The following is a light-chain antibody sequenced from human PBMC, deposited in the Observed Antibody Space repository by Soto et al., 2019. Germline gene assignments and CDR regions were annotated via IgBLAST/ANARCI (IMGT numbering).Light chain of an antibody. CDR2: RAS. J-gene: IGKJ2*01. V-gene: IGKV1-5*03. Sequence: DIQMTQFPSTLSAPVGDRVTITCRASESVSNSLAWYQQQPGKAPRLLIYRASSLENDVPSRFSGSGSGTEFTLTISSLRPDDFATYYCQQYNSYSPFTFGQGTKVEI. CDR3: QQYNSYSPFT. CDR1: ESVSNS.